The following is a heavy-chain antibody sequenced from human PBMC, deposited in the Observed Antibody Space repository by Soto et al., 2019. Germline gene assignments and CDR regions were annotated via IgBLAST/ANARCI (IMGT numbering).Heavy chain of an antibody. CDR2: INHSGST. Sequence: SETLSLTCAVYGGSFSGYYWSWIRQPPGKGLEWIGEINHSGSTNYNPSLKSRVTISVDTSKNQFSLKLSSVTAADTAVYYCARGFSGINMVRGELPPYYYYGMDVWGQGTTVTVSS. V-gene: IGHV4-34*01. CDR3: ARGFSGINMVRGELPPYYYYGMDV. D-gene: IGHD3-10*01. CDR1: GGSFSGYY. J-gene: IGHJ6*02.